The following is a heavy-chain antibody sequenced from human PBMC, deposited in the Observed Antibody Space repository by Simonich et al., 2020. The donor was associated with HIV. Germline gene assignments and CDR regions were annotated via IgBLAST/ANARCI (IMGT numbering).Heavy chain of an antibody. D-gene: IGHD2-2*01. CDR2: INHRGRT. V-gene: IGHV4-34*01. J-gene: IGHJ4*02. Sequence: QVQLQQWGAGLLKPSETLSLTCAVYGGSFSGYYWSLIRQPPGKGLEWIGKINHRGRTKKNPSLKSRVTISGDTSKNQFSLNLSSVTAADTAVYYCARGFYQRLYYFDYWGQGTLVTVSS. CDR1: GGSFSGYY. CDR3: ARGFYQRLYYFDY.